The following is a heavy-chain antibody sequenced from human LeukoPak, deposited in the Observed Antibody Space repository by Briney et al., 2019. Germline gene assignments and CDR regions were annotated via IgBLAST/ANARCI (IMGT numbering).Heavy chain of an antibody. D-gene: IGHD3-22*01. CDR1: GYTFTSYY. Sequence: GASVKVSCKASGYTFTSYYMHWVRHAPGQGLEWMGIINPSGGSTSYAQKFQGRVTMTRDTSTSTVYMELSSLRSEDTAVYYCAREAEGYDSSGYVDYWGQGTLVTVSS. J-gene: IGHJ4*02. V-gene: IGHV1-46*03. CDR3: AREAEGYDSSGYVDY. CDR2: INPSGGST.